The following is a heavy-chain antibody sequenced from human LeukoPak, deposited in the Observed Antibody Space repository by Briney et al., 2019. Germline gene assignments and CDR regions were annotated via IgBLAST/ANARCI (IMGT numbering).Heavy chain of an antibody. Sequence: SETLSLTCAVYGGSFSGYYWSWIRQPPGKGLEWIGEINHSGSTNYNPSLKSRVTISVDTSKNQFSLKLSSVTAADTAVYYCARGPAYGGWGQGTLVTVSS. CDR1: GGSFSGYY. V-gene: IGHV4-34*01. J-gene: IGHJ4*02. D-gene: IGHD4-23*01. CDR3: ARGPAYGG. CDR2: INHSGST.